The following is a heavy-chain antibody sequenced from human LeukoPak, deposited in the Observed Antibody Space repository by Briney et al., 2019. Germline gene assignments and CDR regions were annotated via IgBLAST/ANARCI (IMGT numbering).Heavy chain of an antibody. CDR3: ARDGWYYDSSGRYFDY. Sequence: PGGSLRLSCAASGFTFTSYNMNWVRQAPGKGLEWVSSITSSSSYIYYADSVKGRFTISRDNAKNSLYLQMDSLRVEDTAVYYCARDGWYYDSSGRYFDYWGQGTLVTVSS. CDR1: GFTFTSYN. V-gene: IGHV3-21*06. D-gene: IGHD3-22*01. J-gene: IGHJ4*02. CDR2: ITSSSSYI.